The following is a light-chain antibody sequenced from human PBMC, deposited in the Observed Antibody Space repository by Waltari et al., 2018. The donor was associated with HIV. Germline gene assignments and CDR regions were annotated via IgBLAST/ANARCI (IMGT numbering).Light chain of an antibody. CDR2: KVS. V-gene: IGKV2-30*01. J-gene: IGKJ5*01. Sequence: VLMSQAPLFLHVTLGQSASMFCRSNQSLQYDDGNTYLSWFLQRPGQSPRRLLYKVSDRDSGVPDRFSGSGAGTDFTLKINRVEAEDIGVYYCMQGSIRISFGQGTRLEIK. CDR1: QSLQYDDGNTY. CDR3: MQGSIRIS.